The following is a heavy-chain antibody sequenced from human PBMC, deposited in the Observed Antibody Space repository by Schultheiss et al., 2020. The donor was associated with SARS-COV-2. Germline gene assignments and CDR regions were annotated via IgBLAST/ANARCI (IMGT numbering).Heavy chain of an antibody. J-gene: IGHJ4*02. CDR2: IYYSGST. CDR3: ARGGTMVVFDY. CDR1: GGSVSSGSYY. Sequence: SQTLSLTCTVSGGSVSSGSYYWSWIRQPPGKGLEWIGYIYYSGSTNYNPSLKSRVTISVDTSKNQFSLKLSSVTAADTAVYYCARGGTMVVFDYWGQGTLVTVSS. D-gene: IGHD4/OR15-4a*01. V-gene: IGHV4-61*01.